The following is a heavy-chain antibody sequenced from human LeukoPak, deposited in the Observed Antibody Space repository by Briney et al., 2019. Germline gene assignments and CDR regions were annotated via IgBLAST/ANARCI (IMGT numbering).Heavy chain of an antibody. J-gene: IGHJ5*01. D-gene: IGHD3-10*01. CDR3: ARAIDVRSDPILLLWFGETSFDS. V-gene: IGHV4-39*07. Sequence: SETLSLTCTVSGGSISSSSYCWGCIRPPPGKGRELVVSINYGGTTYYNPSLNRLVTISVDSTKNQFSLMLSSLTDAATGVYFCARAIDVRSDPILLLWFGETSFDSWGQGTLVTVSS. CDR1: GGSISSSSYC. CDR2: INYGGTT.